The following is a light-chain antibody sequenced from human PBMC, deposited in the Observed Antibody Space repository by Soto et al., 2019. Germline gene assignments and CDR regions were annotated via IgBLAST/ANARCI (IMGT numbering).Light chain of an antibody. CDR2: GAS. Sequence: EIVLTQSPGTLSLSLGERATLSFRASQSIISSYLAWYQQKPGQAPTLIIYGASSRATGIPDRFSGSGSGTDFTLTISSLEPEDLAVYYCQQYGSSLSITFGQGTRLEIK. V-gene: IGKV3-20*01. CDR1: QSIISSY. CDR3: QQYGSSLSIT. J-gene: IGKJ5*01.